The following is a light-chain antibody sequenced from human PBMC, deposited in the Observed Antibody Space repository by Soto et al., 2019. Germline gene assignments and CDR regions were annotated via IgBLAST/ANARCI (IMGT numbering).Light chain of an antibody. V-gene: IGKV3-15*01. CDR2: GAS. J-gene: IGKJ3*01. CDR3: QQYNNWPPFT. Sequence: EIVMTQSPATLSVSPGERATLSCRASQSVSSNLAWYQQKPGQAPRLLIYGASTRATGIPARFSGSGSGTEFTLPISSLQSEDFALYYCQQYNNWPPFTFGPGTKVDIK. CDR1: QSVSSN.